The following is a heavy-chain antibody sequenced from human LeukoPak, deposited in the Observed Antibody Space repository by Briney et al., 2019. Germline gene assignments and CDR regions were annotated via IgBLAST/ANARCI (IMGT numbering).Heavy chain of an antibody. D-gene: IGHD3-16*01. CDR2: ISSNGGST. V-gene: IGHV3-64*01. J-gene: IGHJ4*02. Sequence: QTGGSLRLSCAASGFTFSTYDMHWVRQAPGKGLEFVSGISSNGGSTKYANSVQGRFTISRDNSKSTLYLQMGSLRTEDMAVYYCARDWALDYWGQGTLVTVSS. CDR3: ARDWALDY. CDR1: GFTFSTYD.